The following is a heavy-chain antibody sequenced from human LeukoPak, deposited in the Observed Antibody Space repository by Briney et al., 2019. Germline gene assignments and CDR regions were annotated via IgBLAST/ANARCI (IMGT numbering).Heavy chain of an antibody. V-gene: IGHV3-23*01. CDR2: ISGSGGST. Sequence: TGGSLRLSCAASGFTFSSYAMSWVRQAPGKGLEWVSAISGSGGSTYYADSVKGRFTISRDNSKNTLYLQMNSLRAEDTAVYYCAKMMGTPRLYNWFDPWGQGTLVTVSS. D-gene: IGHD5-24*01. CDR1: GFTFSSYA. CDR3: AKMMGTPRLYNWFDP. J-gene: IGHJ5*02.